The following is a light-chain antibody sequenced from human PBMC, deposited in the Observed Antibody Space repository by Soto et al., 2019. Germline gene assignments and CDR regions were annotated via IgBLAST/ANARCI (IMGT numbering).Light chain of an antibody. CDR2: EVN. CDR3: GSSGGRPTYV. J-gene: IGLJ1*01. Sequence: QSALTQPASVSGSPGQSITISCTGTSSNVGSYKLVSWYQQHPGQAPKLMIFEVNKRHSGVSNRFSGSKSGNTASLTISCLEVGDEADSSCGSSGGRPTYVFGTGTKLTVL. V-gene: IGLV2-23*02. CDR1: SSNVGSYKL.